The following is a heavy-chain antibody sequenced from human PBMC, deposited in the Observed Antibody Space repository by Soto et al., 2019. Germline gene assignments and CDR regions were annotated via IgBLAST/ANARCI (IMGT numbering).Heavy chain of an antibody. CDR3: AGPEFELQRERGRINWNSAHAFDI. D-gene: IGHD1-1*01. J-gene: IGHJ3*02. CDR1: GYSFTSYW. Sequence: GESLKISCKGSGYSFTSYWIGWVRQMPGKGLEWMGIIYPGDSDTRYSPSFQGQVTISADKSISTAYLQWSSLKASDTAMYYCAGPEFELQRERGRINWNSAHAFDIWGQGTMVTVSS. V-gene: IGHV5-51*01. CDR2: IYPGDSDT.